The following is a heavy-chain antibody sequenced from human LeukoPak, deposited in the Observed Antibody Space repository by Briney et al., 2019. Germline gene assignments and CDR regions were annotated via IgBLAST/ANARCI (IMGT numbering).Heavy chain of an antibody. J-gene: IGHJ4*02. D-gene: IGHD1-26*01. CDR3: ARPQGSYLLFDY. CDR2: ISASGGST. V-gene: IGHV3-23*01. Sequence: PGGSLRLSCAASGFTFSSSAMSWVRQVPGKGLEWVSGISASGGSTNYADSVRGRFTISRDNSKNTLYLQMNSLRAEDTAVYYCARPQGSYLLFDYWGQGTLVTVSS. CDR1: GFTFSSSA.